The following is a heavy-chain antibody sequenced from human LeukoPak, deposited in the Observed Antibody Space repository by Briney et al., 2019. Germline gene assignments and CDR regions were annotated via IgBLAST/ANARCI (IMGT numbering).Heavy chain of an antibody. V-gene: IGHV1-18*01. D-gene: IGHD3-22*01. Sequence: ASVKVSCKASGGTFSSYAISWVRQAPGQGLEWMGWISVYKGNTKYVQKLQDRVTMTTDTSTSTAYMELRSLRSDDTAVYYCARESYYYNSRPDDAFDIWGQGTMVTVSS. CDR3: ARESYYYNSRPDDAFDI. J-gene: IGHJ3*02. CDR2: ISVYKGNT. CDR1: GGTFSSYA.